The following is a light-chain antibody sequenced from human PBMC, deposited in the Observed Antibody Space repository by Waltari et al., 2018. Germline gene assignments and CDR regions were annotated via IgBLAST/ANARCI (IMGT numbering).Light chain of an antibody. Sequence: QSALTQPASVSGSPGQSITFSCTGTSSDVGNYKRVSWYQQHPGKAPKLMIYAVSKRPSGVSDRFSGSKSGDMASLTISGLQPEDEAEYFCSSYAGSSKGVFGGGTKVTVL. CDR3: SSYAGSSKGV. V-gene: IGLV2-23*02. J-gene: IGLJ2*01. CDR2: AVS. CDR1: SSDVGNYKR.